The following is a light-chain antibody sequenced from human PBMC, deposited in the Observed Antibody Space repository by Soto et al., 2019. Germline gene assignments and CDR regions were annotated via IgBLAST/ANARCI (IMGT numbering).Light chain of an antibody. V-gene: IGLV1-44*01. J-gene: IGLJ1*01. CDR1: NSNIASNT. Sequence: QSVLTQPPSASETPGQTVSISCSGSNSNIASNTVNWYQHHPGTAPKLLIYYNNQRPSGVPDRFSGSKSGTSASPAISGLQSEDESDYYCAAWDDTLKRYVFGTGTKVTVL. CDR3: AAWDDTLKRYV. CDR2: YNN.